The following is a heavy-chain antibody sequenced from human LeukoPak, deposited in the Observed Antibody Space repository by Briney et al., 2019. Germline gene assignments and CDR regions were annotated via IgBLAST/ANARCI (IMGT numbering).Heavy chain of an antibody. V-gene: IGHV4-39*01. CDR1: RGSISSSTYY. CDR3: ARQADSINLGWFDP. J-gene: IGHJ5*02. D-gene: IGHD3-3*02. Sequence: SETLSLTCSVPRGSISSSTYYCGWVRHPPGKWLEWIGYIYISGSNYYNPPLKSRVTISVDTSKNQFTRKWSSVKATARALYYCARQADSINLGWFDPWGQGTLVTVSS. CDR2: IYISGSN.